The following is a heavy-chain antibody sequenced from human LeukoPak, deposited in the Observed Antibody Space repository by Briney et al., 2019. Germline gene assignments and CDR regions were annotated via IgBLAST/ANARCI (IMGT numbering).Heavy chain of an antibody. J-gene: IGHJ4*02. D-gene: IGHD6-13*01. Sequence: SGTLSLTCAVSGGSISSSNWWSWVRQPPGKGLEWIGEIYHSGSTNYNPSLKSRVTISVDKSKNQFSLKLSSVTAADTAVYYCARWTYSSSWFSPLDWGQGTLVTVSS. CDR2: IYHSGST. CDR1: GGSISSSNW. CDR3: ARWTYSSSWFSPLD. V-gene: IGHV4-4*02.